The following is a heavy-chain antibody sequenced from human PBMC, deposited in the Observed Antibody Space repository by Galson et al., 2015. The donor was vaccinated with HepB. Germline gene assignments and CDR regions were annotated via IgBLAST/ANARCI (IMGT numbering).Heavy chain of an antibody. CDR1: GYNFTSSA. CDR2: INTNTGNP. CDR3: ARGVAAHDY. Sequence: CKASGYNFTSSAMNWVRQAPGQGLEWMGWINTNTGNPAYAQGFTGRFVFSLDTSDSTAYLQISGLRAEDTAVYYCARGVAAHDYWGQGTPVTVSS. D-gene: IGHD2-15*01. J-gene: IGHJ4*02. V-gene: IGHV7-4-1*02.